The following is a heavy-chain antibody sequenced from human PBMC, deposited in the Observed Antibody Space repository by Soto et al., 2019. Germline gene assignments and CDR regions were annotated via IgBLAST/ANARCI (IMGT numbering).Heavy chain of an antibody. J-gene: IGHJ3*02. CDR3: AREGDSSGSKGAFDI. CDR2: IYYGGSF. D-gene: IGHD3-22*01. CDR1: GASVITGY. V-gene: IGHV4-59*02. Sequence: SETLSLTCTVAGASVITGYLSWIRKPPGKGLEWIGYIYYGGSFNYNPSLTSRVTISVDTSKNQFSLKLSSVTAADTAVYYCAREGDSSGSKGAFDIWGQGTMVTVSS.